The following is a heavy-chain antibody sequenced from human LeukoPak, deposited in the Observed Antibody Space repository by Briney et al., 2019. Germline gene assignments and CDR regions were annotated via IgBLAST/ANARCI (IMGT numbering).Heavy chain of an antibody. V-gene: IGHV4-59*01. D-gene: IGHD6-19*01. Sequence: PSETLSLTCTVSGGSISSYYWSWIRQPPGKGLEWIGYIYYSGSTNYNPSLKSRVTISVDTSKDQFSPKLSSVTAADTAVYYCARGHSSGWRYYYYGMDVWGQGTTVTVSS. CDR1: GGSISSYY. CDR2: IYYSGST. CDR3: ARGHSSGWRYYYYGMDV. J-gene: IGHJ6*02.